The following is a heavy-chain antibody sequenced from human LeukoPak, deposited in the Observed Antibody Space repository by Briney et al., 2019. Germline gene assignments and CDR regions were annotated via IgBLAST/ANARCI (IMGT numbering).Heavy chain of an antibody. CDR2: INAGNGNT. CDR3: ARDAEIPRISGWFLNFIDY. V-gene: IGHV1-3*01. D-gene: IGHD6-19*01. J-gene: IGHJ4*02. CDR1: GYTFTSYA. Sequence: ASVKVSCKASGYTFTSYAMHWVRQAPGQRLEWMGWINAGNGNTKYSQKFQGRVTITRDTSTSTVYMELSSLRSEDTAVYYCARDAEIPRISGWFLNFIDYWGQGTLVTVSS.